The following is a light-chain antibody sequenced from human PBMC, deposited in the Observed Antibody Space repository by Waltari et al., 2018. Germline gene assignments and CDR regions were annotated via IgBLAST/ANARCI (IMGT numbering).Light chain of an antibody. CDR3: HHYYIPPLT. J-gene: IGKJ5*01. CDR2: WAS. Sequence: DIVLTHSPDSLAVSLGERATINCKSSQSLLSSFNSKTYIAWYQQKPGQPPKLLINWASARGSGVPERFSGSGSETDFTLTISSLQAEDVAVYYCHHYYIPPLTFGQGTRLEIK. V-gene: IGKV4-1*01. CDR1: QSLLSSFNSKTY.